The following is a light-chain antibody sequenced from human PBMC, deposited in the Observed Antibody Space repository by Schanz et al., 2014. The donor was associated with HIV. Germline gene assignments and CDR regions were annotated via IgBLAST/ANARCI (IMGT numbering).Light chain of an antibody. CDR1: SSDVGYSYY. Sequence: QSALTQPASVSGSPGQSITISCSGASSDVGYSYYISWYQQQPGRPPKLIIYDVSNRPSGVSDRFSGSKSGHAASLTISGLQADDEADYYCSSFTSSTTWVFGGGTKLTVL. CDR2: DVS. CDR3: SSFTSSTTWV. V-gene: IGLV2-14*03. J-gene: IGLJ3*02.